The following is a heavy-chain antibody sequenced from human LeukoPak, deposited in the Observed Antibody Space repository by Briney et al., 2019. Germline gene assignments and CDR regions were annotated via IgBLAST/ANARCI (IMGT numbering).Heavy chain of an antibody. Sequence: GGSLILSCAASGFSFDSHAMNWVRQAPGKGLEWLSAITGSGRYTYYKDSVKGRFTISRDNSKNTLFLQMSSLRAEDTAVYYCARGPLTSSNYYMDVWGRGTTVTVSS. J-gene: IGHJ6*03. D-gene: IGHD4/OR15-4a*01. CDR1: GFSFDSHA. V-gene: IGHV3-23*01. CDR3: ARGPLTSSNYYMDV. CDR2: ITGSGRYT.